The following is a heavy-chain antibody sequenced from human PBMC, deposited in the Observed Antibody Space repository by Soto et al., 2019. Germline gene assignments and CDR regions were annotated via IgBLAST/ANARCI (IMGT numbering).Heavy chain of an antibody. CDR3: ARAPYGSGMDY. V-gene: IGHV4-34*01. Sequence: QVQLQQWGAGLLKPSETLSLTCAVYGGSFSGYYWSWIRQPPGKGLEWIGEINHSGSTNYNPSLKSRVTISVDTSKNQFSLKLSSVTAADTAVYYCARAPYGSGMDYWGQGTLVTVSS. CDR2: INHSGST. CDR1: GGSFSGYY. D-gene: IGHD3-10*01. J-gene: IGHJ4*02.